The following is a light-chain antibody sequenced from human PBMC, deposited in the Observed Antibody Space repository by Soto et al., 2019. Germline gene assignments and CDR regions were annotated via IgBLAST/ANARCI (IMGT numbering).Light chain of an antibody. J-gene: IGLJ2*01. V-gene: IGLV2-14*01. Sequence: QSALTQPASVSGSPGQSITISCTGTSSDVGGYNYVSWSQQHPGKAPKLMIYDVSNRPSGVSNRFSSSKSGNTASLTISGLQAEDEDDYYCSSYTSRNTLVVFGGGTKLTVL. CDR1: SSDVGGYNY. CDR3: SSYTSRNTLVV. CDR2: DVS.